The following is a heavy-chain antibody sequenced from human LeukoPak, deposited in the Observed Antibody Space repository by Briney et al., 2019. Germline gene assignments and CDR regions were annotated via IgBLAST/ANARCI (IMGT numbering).Heavy chain of an antibody. D-gene: IGHD2-8*01. CDR1: GFTFSSYP. CDR3: ARDLIGFDASDI. V-gene: IGHV3-30-3*01. J-gene: IGHJ3*02. CDR2: ISYDGSNK. Sequence: GRSLRLSCAASGFTFSSYPMHWVRQAPGRGREWVALISYDGSNKHYADSVKGRFTISRDNSKNTLYLQMNSLRAEDTAVYYCARDLIGFDASDIWGQGTMVTVSS.